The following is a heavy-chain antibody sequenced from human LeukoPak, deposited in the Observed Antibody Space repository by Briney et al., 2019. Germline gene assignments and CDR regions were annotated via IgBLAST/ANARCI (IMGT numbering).Heavy chain of an antibody. J-gene: IGHJ5*02. V-gene: IGHV4-30-2*01. CDR1: GDSISSGAYS. CDR3: ARELWFANAPGSWLDP. CDR2: IFHTGST. D-gene: IGHD3-10*01. Sequence: SETLSLTCVVSGDSISSGAYSWSWIRQLPGKGLEWIGYIFHTGSTFYNPSLKSRPTISVDNSKNQFSLRLSSVTAADTAVYYCARELWFANAPGSWLDPWGQGTLVTVSS.